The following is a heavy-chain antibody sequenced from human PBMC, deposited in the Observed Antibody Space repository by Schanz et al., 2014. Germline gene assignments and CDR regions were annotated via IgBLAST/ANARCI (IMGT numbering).Heavy chain of an antibody. Sequence: QVQLVQSGAEVKKPGASVKVSCKASGGTFSSFGINWVRQAPGQGLEWMGRIIPSLDVGNYAQQFQGRVTFTADKSTSTAYMELSSLRYEDTALYYCARGTMPGTFDIWGQGTMVTVSS. J-gene: IGHJ3*02. CDR1: GGTFSSFG. CDR3: ARGTMPGTFDI. CDR2: IIPSLDVG. D-gene: IGHD2-2*01. V-gene: IGHV1-69*04.